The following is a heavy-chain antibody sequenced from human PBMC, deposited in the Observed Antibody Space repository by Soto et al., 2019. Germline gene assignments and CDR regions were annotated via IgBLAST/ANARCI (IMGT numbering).Heavy chain of an antibody. Sequence: EVQLLESGGGLVQPGGSLRLSCAASGFTFSGFAMNWVRQPPGKGLEWVSGVDYTGSYTFYAASVKGRFTISRDNAKHTVYLEPNSVRDEDIVVYYCVKRPGAFSEFDYWGQGTVVIVPP. D-gene: IGHD2-2*01. CDR1: GFTFSGFA. V-gene: IGHV3-23*01. J-gene: IGHJ4*02. CDR3: VKRPGAFSEFDY. CDR2: VDYTGSYT.